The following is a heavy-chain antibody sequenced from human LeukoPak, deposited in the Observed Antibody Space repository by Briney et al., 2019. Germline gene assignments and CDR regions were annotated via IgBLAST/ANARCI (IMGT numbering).Heavy chain of an antibody. CDR3: TRVVEQWLVGD. Sequence: GGSLRLSCAASGFTFSSYWMSWVRQAPGKGLEWVANIKQDGSEKYYVDSVKGRFTISRDNAKNSLYLQMNSLRAKDTAVYYCTRVVEQWLVGDWGQGTLVTVSS. D-gene: IGHD6-19*01. J-gene: IGHJ4*02. CDR1: GFTFSSYW. V-gene: IGHV3-7*03. CDR2: IKQDGSEK.